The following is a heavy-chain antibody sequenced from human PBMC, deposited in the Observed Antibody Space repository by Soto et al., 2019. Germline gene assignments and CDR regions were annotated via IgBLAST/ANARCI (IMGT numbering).Heavy chain of an antibody. D-gene: IGHD2-2*01. CDR1: GFTFSSYS. CDR2: ISSSSSYI. J-gene: IGHJ6*02. CDR3: ARDIRNCSSTSCRKGRYYYYYGMDV. V-gene: IGHV3-21*01. Sequence: GGSLRLSCAASGFTFSSYSMNWVRQAPGKGLEWVSSISSSSSYIYYADSVKGRFTISRDNAKNSLYLQMNSLRAEDTAVYYCARDIRNCSSTSCRKGRYYYYYGMDVWGQGTTVTVSS.